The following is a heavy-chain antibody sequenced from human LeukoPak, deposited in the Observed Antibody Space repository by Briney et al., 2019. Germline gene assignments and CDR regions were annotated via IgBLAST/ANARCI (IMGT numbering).Heavy chain of an antibody. Sequence: PGGSLRLSCAASGFTFSSSAMSWVRQVPGKGLEWVSGISASGGSTSYADSVRGRFTISRDNSKNTLYVQMNSLRDEDTAVYYCAKDSGYDYGDYGPVKYWGQGTLVTVSS. V-gene: IGHV3-23*01. J-gene: IGHJ4*02. CDR2: ISASGGST. CDR3: AKDSGYDYGDYGPVKY. CDR1: GFTFSSSA. D-gene: IGHD4-17*01.